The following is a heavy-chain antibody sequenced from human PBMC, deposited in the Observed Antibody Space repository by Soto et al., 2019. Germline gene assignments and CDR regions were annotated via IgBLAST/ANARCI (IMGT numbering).Heavy chain of an antibody. J-gene: IGHJ4*02. Sequence: GGSLRLSCAASGFTFSIYWMRWVRHAPGKGLEWVANIKQDGSEKYYVDSVKGRFTISRDNAKNSLYLQMNSLRAEDTAVYYCAREDRDYGDYGDYWGQGTLVTVSS. CDR1: GFTFSIYW. D-gene: IGHD4-17*01. CDR2: IKQDGSEK. CDR3: AREDRDYGDYGDY. V-gene: IGHV3-7*01.